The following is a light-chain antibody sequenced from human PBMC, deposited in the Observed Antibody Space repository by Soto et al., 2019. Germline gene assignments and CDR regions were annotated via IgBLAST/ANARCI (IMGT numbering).Light chain of an antibody. CDR3: QQYNNWAWT. J-gene: IGKJ1*01. V-gene: IGKV3-15*01. CDR2: GAS. Sequence: EIAMTQSPATLSVSPGERATLSCRASQSVSSNLDWYQQKPGQAPRLLIYGASTRPTGIPSRFSGSGSGTEFTLTMSSLQSEDFAVYYCQQYNNWAWTFGQGTKVEIK. CDR1: QSVSSN.